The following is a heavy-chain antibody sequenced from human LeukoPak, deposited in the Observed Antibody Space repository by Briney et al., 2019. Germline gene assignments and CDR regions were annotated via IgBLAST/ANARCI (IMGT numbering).Heavy chain of an antibody. CDR1: GGSFSGYY. V-gene: IGHV4-34*01. J-gene: IGHJ4*02. CDR3: ARASHYYGSGSSYFDY. Sequence: PSETLSLTCAVYGGSFSGYYWSWIRQPPGKGLEWSGEINHSGSTNYNPSLKSRVTISVDTSKNQFSLKLSSVTAAATAVYYCARASHYYGSGSSYFDYWGQGTLVTVSS. CDR2: INHSGST. D-gene: IGHD3-10*01.